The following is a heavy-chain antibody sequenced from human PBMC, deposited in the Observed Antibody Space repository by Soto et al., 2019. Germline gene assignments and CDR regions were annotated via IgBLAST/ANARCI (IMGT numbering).Heavy chain of an antibody. CDR1: GGSTSSGSYC. J-gene: IGHJ4*02. D-gene: IGHD3-22*01. V-gene: IGHV4-39*02. Sequence: SETLSLTCTVSGGSTSSGSYCWGWIRQPPGKGLEWIGSIYNSGSTFYNPSLKSRLTISVDTSKNHFSLKLSSVTAADTAIYCAGLYPYESSGYHLNYWGQGALVTVSS. CDR2: IYNSGST. CDR3: GLYPYESSGYHLNY.